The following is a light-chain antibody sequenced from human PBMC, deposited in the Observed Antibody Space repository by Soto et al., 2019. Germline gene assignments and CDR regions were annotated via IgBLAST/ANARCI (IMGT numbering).Light chain of an antibody. CDR3: RQYGSSPYT. J-gene: IGKJ2*01. CDR2: GAS. Sequence: EIVLTQSPGTLSLSPGERATLSCRASQSVSSSYLAWYQHKPGQAPRLRIYGASSRATGIPDRFSGSGSATDFNLTISRLEHEDFAVYYCRQYGSSPYTFGQGTKLEI. CDR1: QSVSSSY. V-gene: IGKV3-20*01.